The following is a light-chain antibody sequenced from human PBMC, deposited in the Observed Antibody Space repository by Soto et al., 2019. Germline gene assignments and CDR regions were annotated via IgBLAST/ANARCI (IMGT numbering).Light chain of an antibody. CDR2: DAS. CDR1: QSVRSY. Sequence: EIVLTQSPATLSLSPGEGATLSCRATQSVRSYLAWYQQKPGQAPRLLIYDASNRATGVPARFSGSGSGTDFTLTISSLEPEDFAVYYCQHRSNWPPVTFGPGTRLEI. V-gene: IGKV3-11*01. CDR3: QHRSNWPPVT. J-gene: IGKJ5*01.